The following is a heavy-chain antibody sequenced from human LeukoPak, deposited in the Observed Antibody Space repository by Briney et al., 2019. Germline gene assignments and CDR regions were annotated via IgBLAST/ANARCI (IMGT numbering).Heavy chain of an antibody. CDR1: GYTFTGYY. J-gene: IGHJ4*02. Sequence: ASVKVSCKASGYTFTGYYMHWVRQAPGQGLEWMGWINPNSGGTNYAQKFQGRVTMTRDTSISTAYMELSRLRSDDTAVYYCAITRRGWGSHLDYWGQGTLVTVSS. CDR3: AITRRGWGSHLDY. V-gene: IGHV1-2*02. CDR2: INPNSGGT. D-gene: IGHD6-19*01.